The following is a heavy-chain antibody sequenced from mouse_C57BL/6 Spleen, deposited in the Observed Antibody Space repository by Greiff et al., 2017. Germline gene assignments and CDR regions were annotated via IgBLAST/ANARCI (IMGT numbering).Heavy chain of an antibody. D-gene: IGHD1-1*01. V-gene: IGHV7-3*01. Sequence: EVMLVESGGGLVQPGGSLSLSCAASGFTFTDYYMSWVRQPPGKALEWLGFIRNKANGYTTEYSASVKGRFTISRDNSQSILYLQMNALSAEDSATYYCARYLTTVVASLYFDVWGTGTTVTVSS. CDR3: ARYLTTVVASLYFDV. CDR2: IRNKANGYTT. CDR1: GFTFTDYY. J-gene: IGHJ1*03.